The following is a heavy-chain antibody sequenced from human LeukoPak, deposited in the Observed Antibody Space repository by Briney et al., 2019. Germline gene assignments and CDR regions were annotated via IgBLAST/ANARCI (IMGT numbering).Heavy chain of an antibody. CDR1: GFTFSSYA. J-gene: IGHJ4*02. CDR3: ASLYYDFWSGYSDDY. D-gene: IGHD3-3*01. CDR2: ISGSGGST. Sequence: GGSLRLSCAASGFTFSSYAMSWVRQAPGKGLEWVSAISGSGGSTYYADSVKGRFTISRDNSKNTLYLQMNSLRAEDTAVYYCASLYYDFWSGYSDDYWGQGTLVTVSS. V-gene: IGHV3-23*01.